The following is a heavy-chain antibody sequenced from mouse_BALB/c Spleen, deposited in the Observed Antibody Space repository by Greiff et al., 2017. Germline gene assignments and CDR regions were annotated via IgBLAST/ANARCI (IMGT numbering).Heavy chain of an antibody. Sequence: EVQRVESGPGLVKPSQSLSLTCSVTGYSITSGYYWNWIRQFPGNKLEWMGYISYDGSNNYNPSLKNRISITRDTSKNQFFLKLNSVTTEDTATYYCARAVRRAMDYWGQGTSVTVSS. V-gene: IGHV3-6*02. CDR3: ARAVRRAMDY. CDR2: ISYDGSN. D-gene: IGHD2-14*01. J-gene: IGHJ4*01. CDR1: GYSITSGYY.